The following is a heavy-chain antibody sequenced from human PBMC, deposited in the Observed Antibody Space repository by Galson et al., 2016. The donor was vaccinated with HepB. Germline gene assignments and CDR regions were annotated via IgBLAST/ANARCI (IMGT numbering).Heavy chain of an antibody. V-gene: IGHV1-18*01. CDR1: GYSFSRHG. Sequence: SVKVSCKASGYSFSRHGLNWVRLAPGQGPEWLGWINIYNGDTKNAQQFQGRVTMTRDTSTSTAYMELRGLRPDDTAVYYCARDMGPAANLSDASDKWGQGTIVIVS. J-gene: IGHJ3*02. CDR2: INIYNGDT. D-gene: IGHD2-2*01. CDR3: ARDMGPAANLSDASDK.